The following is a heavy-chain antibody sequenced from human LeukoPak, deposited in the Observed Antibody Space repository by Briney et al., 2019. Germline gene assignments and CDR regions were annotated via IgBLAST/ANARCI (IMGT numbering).Heavy chain of an antibody. CDR3: ARDDYGSGSWNDY. J-gene: IGHJ4*02. Sequence: PGGSLRLSCAASGFTFDDYGMSWVRQAPGKGLEWVSGIIWSGGSTGYADSVMGRFTISRDNAKNSLYLQMNSLRAEDTALYYCARDDYGSGSWNDYWGQGTLVTVSS. CDR2: IIWSGGST. CDR1: GFTFDDYG. V-gene: IGHV3-20*04. D-gene: IGHD3-10*01.